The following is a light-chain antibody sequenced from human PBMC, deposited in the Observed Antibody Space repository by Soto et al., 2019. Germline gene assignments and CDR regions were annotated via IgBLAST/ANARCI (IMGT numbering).Light chain of an antibody. CDR3: QQFNSYPLT. J-gene: IGKJ4*01. CDR2: DAS. V-gene: IGKV1-13*02. CDR1: QGISSA. Sequence: AIQLTQSPSSLSASVGDRVTITCRASQGISSALAWYQQKPGKAPKLLIYDASSLESGVPSRFSGSGSGTDXTLXIXXXXXXXXXXYYCQQFNSYPLTFGGGTKVEIK.